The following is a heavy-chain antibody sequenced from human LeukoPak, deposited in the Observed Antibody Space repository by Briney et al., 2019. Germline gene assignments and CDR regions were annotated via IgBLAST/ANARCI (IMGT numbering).Heavy chain of an antibody. CDR1: GGSISSYY. Sequence: SETLSLTCTVSGGSISSYYWSWIRQPPGKGLGWIGNIYYSGSTNYNPSLKSRVTISVDTSKNQFSLKLSSVTAADTAVYYCARGYDFWSVWGQGTLVTVSS. CDR3: ARGYDFWSV. J-gene: IGHJ4*02. D-gene: IGHD3-3*01. CDR2: IYYSGST. V-gene: IGHV4-59*13.